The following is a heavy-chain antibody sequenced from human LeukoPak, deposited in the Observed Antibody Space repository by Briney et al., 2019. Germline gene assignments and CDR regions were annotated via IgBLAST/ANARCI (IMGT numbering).Heavy chain of an antibody. Sequence: SVKVSCKASGGTFSSYAISWVRQALGQGLEWMGRIIPILGIANYAQKFQGRVTITADESTSTAYMELSSLRSEDTAVYYCAREGGDGYSQHFDYWGQGTLVTVSS. J-gene: IGHJ4*02. CDR3: AREGGDGYSQHFDY. CDR1: GGTFSSYA. CDR2: IIPILGIA. V-gene: IGHV1-69*04. D-gene: IGHD5-24*01.